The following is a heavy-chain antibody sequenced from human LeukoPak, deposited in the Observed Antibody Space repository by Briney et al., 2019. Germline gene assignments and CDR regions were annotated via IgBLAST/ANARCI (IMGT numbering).Heavy chain of an antibody. CDR1: GGSFSGYY. J-gene: IGHJ4*02. CDR2: INHSGST. D-gene: IGHD6-19*01. CDR3: ARGRDIAVAGTGPNFDY. Sequence: SETLSLTCAVYGGSFSGYYWSWIRQPPGKGLEWIGEINHSGSTNYNPSLKSRVTMSVDTSKNQFSLKLSSVTAADTAVYYCARGRDIAVAGTGPNFDYWGQGTLVTVSS. V-gene: IGHV4-34*01.